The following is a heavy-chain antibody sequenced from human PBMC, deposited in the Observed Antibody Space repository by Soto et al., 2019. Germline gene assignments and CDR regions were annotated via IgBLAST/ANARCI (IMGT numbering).Heavy chain of an antibody. J-gene: IGHJ6*02. Sequence: EEQLVESGGAVVQPGGSLRLSCEASGFTFGSYTMHWVRQAPGKGLEWVSLISWNGGSSFYADSVKGRFTISRDNSRDSLYLQMNGLRPENSALFYFEKNKGAKGSGGGDVWGHGTTVTVSS. CDR2: ISWNGGSS. V-gene: IGHV3-43*01. D-gene: IGHD3-10*01. CDR1: GFTFGSYT. CDR3: EKNKGAKGSGGGDV.